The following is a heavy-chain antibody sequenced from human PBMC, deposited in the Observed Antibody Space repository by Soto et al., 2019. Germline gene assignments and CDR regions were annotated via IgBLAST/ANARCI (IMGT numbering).Heavy chain of an antibody. CDR3: AKDFHNWNDEPPYYYYGMDV. Sequence: PGGSLRLSCAASGFTFSSYGMHWVRQAPGKGLEWVAVISYDGSNKYYADSVKGRFTISRDNSKNTLYLQMNSLRAEDTAVYYCAKDFHNWNDEPPYYYYGMDVWGQGTTVTVSS. CDR2: ISYDGSNK. V-gene: IGHV3-30*18. D-gene: IGHD1-1*01. CDR1: GFTFSSYG. J-gene: IGHJ6*02.